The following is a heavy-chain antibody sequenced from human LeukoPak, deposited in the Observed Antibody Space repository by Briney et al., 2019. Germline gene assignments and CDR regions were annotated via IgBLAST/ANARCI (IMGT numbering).Heavy chain of an antibody. V-gene: IGHV5-51*01. D-gene: IGHD6-6*01. Sequence: GESLKISCKGSGYSFTSYWIGWVRQMPGEDLEWMGIIYPGDSDTRYNPSFQGQVTISADKSISTAYLQWSSLKASDTAMYYCARAPRGKQLVPNTNWFDPWGQGTLVTVSS. CDR1: GYSFTSYW. CDR2: IYPGDSDT. CDR3: ARAPRGKQLVPNTNWFDP. J-gene: IGHJ5*02.